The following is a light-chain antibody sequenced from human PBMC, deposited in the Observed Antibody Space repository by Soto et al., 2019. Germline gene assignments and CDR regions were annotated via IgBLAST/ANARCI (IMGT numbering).Light chain of an antibody. V-gene: IGKV4-1*01. CDR3: QQYYSSPWT. CDR1: QSVVNNKNY. J-gene: IGKJ1*01. CDR2: WAS. Sequence: DIVMTQSPDSLAVSLGERATINCRSSQSVVNNKNYIAWYQHKPGQPPKLLIYWASTRESGVPDRFSGSGSGTDFTLTISSLQAEDVAVYYCQQYYSSPWTFGQGTKVEIK.